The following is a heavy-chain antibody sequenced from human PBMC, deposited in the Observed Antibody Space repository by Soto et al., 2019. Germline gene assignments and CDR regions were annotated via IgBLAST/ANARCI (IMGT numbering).Heavy chain of an antibody. CDR2: ITTTSSTM. J-gene: IGHJ6*02. CDR1: GFIFSDYS. CDR3: ARDSSGRQYYGMDV. V-gene: IGHV3-48*02. Sequence: GGSLRLSCTPSGFIFSDYSVNWVRQAPGKGLEWISYITTTSSTMYYADSVKGRFTISRDNAKNSLYLQMNSLRDEDTAVYYCARDSSGRQYYGMDVWGQGTTVTVSS. D-gene: IGHD3-22*01.